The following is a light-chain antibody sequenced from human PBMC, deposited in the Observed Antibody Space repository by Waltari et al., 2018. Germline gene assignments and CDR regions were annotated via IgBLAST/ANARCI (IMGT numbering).Light chain of an antibody. V-gene: IGLV8-61*01. Sequence: QTVVTQEPAFSVSPGGTVTLTCGLNSGSVPTPYSPSWYQQTPGQAPRTLIYNTNMRSSGVPDRFSGSILGDKAALTITGAQADDECDYYCALYMGRGIRVFGGGTKLTVL. J-gene: IGLJ2*01. CDR3: ALYMGRGIRV. CDR2: NTN. CDR1: SGSVPTPYS.